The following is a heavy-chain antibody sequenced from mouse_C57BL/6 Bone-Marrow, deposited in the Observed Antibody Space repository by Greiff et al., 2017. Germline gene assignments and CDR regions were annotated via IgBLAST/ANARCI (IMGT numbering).Heavy chain of an antibody. CDR1: GFSFNTYA. D-gene: IGHD2-4*01. Sequence: EVQRVESGGGLVQPKGSLKLSCAASGFSFNTYAMNWVRQAPGKGLEWVARIRSKSNNYATYYADSVKDRFTISRDDSESMLYLQMNNLKTEDTAMYYCVRHGSSMITTGYYYAMDYWGQGTSVTVSS. CDR2: IRSKSNNYAT. J-gene: IGHJ4*01. CDR3: VRHGSSMITTGYYYAMDY. V-gene: IGHV10-1*01.